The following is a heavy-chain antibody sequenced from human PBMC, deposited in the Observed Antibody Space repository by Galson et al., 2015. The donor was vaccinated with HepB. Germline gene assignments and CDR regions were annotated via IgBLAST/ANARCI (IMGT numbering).Heavy chain of an antibody. CDR1: GFTFSSYW. Sequence: SLRLSCAASGFTFSSYWMSWVRQAPGKGLEWVANIKQDGSEKYYVDSVKGRFTISRDNAKNSLYLQMNSLRAEDTAVYYCARDDSSGYVAFDIWGQGTMVTVSS. V-gene: IGHV3-7*01. CDR2: IKQDGSEK. J-gene: IGHJ3*02. D-gene: IGHD3-22*01. CDR3: ARDDSSGYVAFDI.